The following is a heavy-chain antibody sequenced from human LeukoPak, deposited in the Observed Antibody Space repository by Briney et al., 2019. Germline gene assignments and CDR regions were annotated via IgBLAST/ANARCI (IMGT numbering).Heavy chain of an antibody. J-gene: IGHJ6*02. CDR2: IRSKANSYVT. Sequence: PGGSLRLSCAASGFTFSGSAMHWVRQTSGKGLEWLGRIRSKANSYVTVYAASVEGRFTISRDDSINTAFLQMNGLKTEDSAVYYCTRHSDKYCSGANCYVNNFNGLDVWGRGTTVTVSS. CDR3: TRHSDKYCSGANCYVNNFNGLDV. CDR1: GFTFSGSA. D-gene: IGHD2-15*01. V-gene: IGHV3-73*01.